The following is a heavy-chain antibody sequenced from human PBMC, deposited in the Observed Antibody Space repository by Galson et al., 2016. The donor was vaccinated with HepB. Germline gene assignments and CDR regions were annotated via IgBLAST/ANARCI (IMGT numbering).Heavy chain of an antibody. CDR3: AREDYGDDPIYYYYYGMDV. CDR1: GVIFSRYW. CDR2: INRDGRGT. Sequence: LRLSCAAAGVIFSRYWMHWVGQVAGKGLVWVSRINRDGRGTSYADYGKGGFTISRDNAKNTLYLQMNSLRAEDTALYYCAREDYGDDPIYYYYYGMDVWGKGTPVTVSS. D-gene: IGHD4-17*01. J-gene: IGHJ6*04. V-gene: IGHV3-74*01.